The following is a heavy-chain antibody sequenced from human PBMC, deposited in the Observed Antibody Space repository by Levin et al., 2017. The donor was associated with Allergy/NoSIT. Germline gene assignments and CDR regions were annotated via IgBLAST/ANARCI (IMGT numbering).Heavy chain of an antibody. J-gene: IGHJ3*02. CDR3: ARAEWLDGRYDAFDI. Sequence: ASVKVSCKASGYTFTSYAMHWVRQAPGQRLEWMGWINAGNGNTKYSQKFQGRVTITRDTSASTAYMELSSLRSEDTAVYYCARAEWLDGRYDAFDIWGQGTMVTVSS. CDR2: INAGNGNT. D-gene: IGHD6-19*01. CDR1: GYTFTSYA. V-gene: IGHV1-3*01.